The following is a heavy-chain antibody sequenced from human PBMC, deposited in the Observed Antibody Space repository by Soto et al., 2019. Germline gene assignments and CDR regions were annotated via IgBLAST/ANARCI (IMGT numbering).Heavy chain of an antibody. CDR2: INHSGST. CDR3: ARDMTTVTTYPY. D-gene: IGHD4-17*01. V-gene: IGHV4-34*01. Sequence: QVQLQQWGAGLLKPSETLSLTCAVYGVSFNSYYWSWIRQPPGKGLEWIGEINHSGSTNYNPSLKSRVTISVDTSKNQFSLKMSSVTAADTAVYYCARDMTTVTTYPYWGQGTLVTVSS. CDR1: GVSFNSYY. J-gene: IGHJ4*02.